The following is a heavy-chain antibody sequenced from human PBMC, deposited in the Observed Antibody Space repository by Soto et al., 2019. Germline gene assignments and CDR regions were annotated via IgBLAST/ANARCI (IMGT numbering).Heavy chain of an antibody. D-gene: IGHD3-16*02. J-gene: IGHJ6*02. CDR3: ARGGGSYRFYYYYGMDV. CDR2: VYSSGTT. Sequence: PSETLSLTCSVSGGSINSYWWSGILQPAGQGLEWIGRVYSSGTTDYNPSLNSRATMSVETSKNQFYLKLSSVTAADTAVYYCARGGGSYRFYYYYGMDVWGQGTTVTVSS. V-gene: IGHV4-4*07. CDR1: GGSINSYW.